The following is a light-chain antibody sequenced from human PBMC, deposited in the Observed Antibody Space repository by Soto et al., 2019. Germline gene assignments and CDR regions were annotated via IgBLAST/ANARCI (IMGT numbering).Light chain of an antibody. J-gene: IGKJ1*01. CDR3: HQYDRSPQT. V-gene: IGKV3-20*01. CDR1: QSISGT. Sequence: EIVMTQSPATLSVSPGGRATLSCRASQSISGTLAWYQQKPGQAPRLLIYGASRRATGIPDRFSGSGSGTDFTLTISRLEPEDFAVYYCHQYDRSPQTFGQGTKVDIK. CDR2: GAS.